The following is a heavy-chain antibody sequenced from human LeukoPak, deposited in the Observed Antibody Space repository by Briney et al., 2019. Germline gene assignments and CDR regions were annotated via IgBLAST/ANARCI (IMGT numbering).Heavy chain of an antibody. CDR1: GGSLSGYY. V-gene: IGHV4-34*01. Sequence: PSETLSLTCVVYGGSLSGYYWSWIRQSPGKGLEWIGEINHSGSTTCNPSLKSRVTISVDTSKNQFSLKLSSVTAADTAVYYCARDISAVTTGDYWGQGTLVTVSS. J-gene: IGHJ4*02. D-gene: IGHD4-17*01. CDR3: ARDISAVTTGDY. CDR2: INHSGST.